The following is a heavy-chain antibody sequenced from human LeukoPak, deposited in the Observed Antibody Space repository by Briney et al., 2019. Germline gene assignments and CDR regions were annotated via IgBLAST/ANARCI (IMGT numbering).Heavy chain of an antibody. CDR1: GGTFSSYT. CDR2: IIPILGIA. V-gene: IGHV1-69*04. D-gene: IGHD6-19*01. Sequence: SVEVSCKASGGTFSSYTISWVRQAPGQGLEWMGRIIPILGIANYAQKFQGRVTITADKSTSTAYMELSSLRSEDTAVYYCARDLTDSSGSVWGQGTLVTVSS. CDR3: ARDLTDSSGSV. J-gene: IGHJ4*02.